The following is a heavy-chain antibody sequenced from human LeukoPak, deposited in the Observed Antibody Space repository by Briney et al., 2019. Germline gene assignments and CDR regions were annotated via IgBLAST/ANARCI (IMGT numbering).Heavy chain of an antibody. J-gene: IGHJ4*02. CDR3: ARVFRAAAVDY. CDR1: GASINSGSNY. V-gene: IGHV4-39*07. CDR2: IYSSGST. Sequence: SETLSLTCRVSGASINSGSNYWGWIRQPPGKTLEWIGSIYSSGSTYYNPSLKSRVIIMIDTPKNHFSLTLSSVTAADTAVNYCARVFRAAAVDYWGQGTLVTVSS. D-gene: IGHD6-13*01.